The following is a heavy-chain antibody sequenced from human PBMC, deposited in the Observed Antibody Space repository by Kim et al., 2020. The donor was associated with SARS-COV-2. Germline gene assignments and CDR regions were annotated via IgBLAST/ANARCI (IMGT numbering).Heavy chain of an antibody. Sequence: GGSLRLSCAASGFTFSSYAMSWVRQAPGKGLEWVSAISGSGGSTYYADSVKGRFTISRDNSKNTLYLQMNSLRAEDTAVYYCAKGGGRKLRYFDWSVVYWGQGTLVTVSS. D-gene: IGHD3-9*01. J-gene: IGHJ4*02. CDR3: AKGGGRKLRYFDWSVVY. CDR1: GFTFSSYA. V-gene: IGHV3-23*01. CDR2: ISGSGGST.